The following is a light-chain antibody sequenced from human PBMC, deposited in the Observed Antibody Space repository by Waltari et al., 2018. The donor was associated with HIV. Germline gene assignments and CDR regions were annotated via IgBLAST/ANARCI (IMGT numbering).Light chain of an antibody. Sequence: QPALTQPASVSGSPGETITIPCTGTSSNVGGYTFVTWYQQHPGKAPKLLIRYVTKRLPGISDRLPAPRSGNTAYLTISGLQSEDGADYYCCSYATGAIVVFGGGTRLTVL. CDR1: SSNVGGYTF. CDR2: YVT. J-gene: IGLJ2*01. V-gene: IGLV2-23*02. CDR3: CSYATGAIVV.